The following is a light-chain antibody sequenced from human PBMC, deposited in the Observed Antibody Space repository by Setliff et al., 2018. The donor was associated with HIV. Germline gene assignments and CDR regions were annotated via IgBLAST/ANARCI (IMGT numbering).Light chain of an antibody. V-gene: IGLV3-21*03. CDR1: KIGSKS. J-gene: IGLJ1*01. CDR3: QVWDSSSDHYV. Sequence: SYELTQPPSVSVAPGKTARITCGGNKIGSKSVHWYQQKPGQAPGLVVYDDSDRPSGIPERFSGSNSGNTATLTISRVEAGDEADYYCQVWDSSSDHYVFGTGTKVT. CDR2: DDS.